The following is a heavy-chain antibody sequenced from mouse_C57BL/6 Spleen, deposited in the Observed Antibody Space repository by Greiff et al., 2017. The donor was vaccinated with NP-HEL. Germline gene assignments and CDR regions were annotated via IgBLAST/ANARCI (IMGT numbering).Heavy chain of an antibody. D-gene: IGHD2-3*01. CDR3: VTDGYLYAMDY. J-gene: IGHJ4*01. Sequence: VQLHQSGPELVKPGASVKISCKASGYAFSSSWMNWVKQRPGKGLEWIGRIYPGDGDTNYNGKFKGKATLTADKSSSTAYMQLSSLTSEDSAVYFCVTDGYLYAMDYWGQGTSVTVSS. CDR1: GYAFSSSW. V-gene: IGHV1-82*01. CDR2: IYPGDGDT.